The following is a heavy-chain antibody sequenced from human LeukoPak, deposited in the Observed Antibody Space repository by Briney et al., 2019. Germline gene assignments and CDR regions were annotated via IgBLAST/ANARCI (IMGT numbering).Heavy chain of an antibody. D-gene: IGHD4-17*01. Sequence: SETLSLTCTVSGGSISSGGYYWSWIRQHPGKGLEWIGYIYYSGSTYYNPSLKRRVTISVDTSKNQFSLKLSSVTAADTAVYYCARERKTTVTGFDPWGQGTLVTVSS. CDR3: ARERKTTVTGFDP. V-gene: IGHV4-31*03. CDR1: GGSISSGGYY. CDR2: IYYSGST. J-gene: IGHJ5*02.